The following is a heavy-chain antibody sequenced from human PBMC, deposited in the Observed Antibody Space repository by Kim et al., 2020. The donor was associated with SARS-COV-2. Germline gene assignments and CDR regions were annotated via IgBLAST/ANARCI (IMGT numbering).Heavy chain of an antibody. CDR1: GYTFTNYY. Sequence: ASVKVSCKASGYTFTNYYMHWARQVPGQGLEWMGMINPSGGSTTYAQKFQGRVTMTRDTSTSTVYMELRSLASEDTAVYLCASARGSRAAGTPDWDYWGQGTQVTVSS. J-gene: IGHJ4*01. D-gene: IGHD6-13*01. CDR2: INPSGGST. CDR3: ASARGSRAAGTPDWDY. V-gene: IGHV1-46*01.